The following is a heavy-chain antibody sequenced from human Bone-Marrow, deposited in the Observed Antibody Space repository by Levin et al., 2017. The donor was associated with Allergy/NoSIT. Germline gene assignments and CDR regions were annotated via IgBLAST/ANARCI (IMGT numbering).Heavy chain of an antibody. D-gene: IGHD2-15*01. V-gene: IGHV3-15*01. J-gene: IGHJ6*02. Sequence: GGSLRLSCAASGFTFSNAWMSWVRQAPGKGLEWVGRIKSKTDGGTTDYAAPVKGRFTISRDDSKNTLYLQMNSLKTEDTAVYYCTTDRDRGKVAATFVTYYYYYGMDVWGQGTTVTVSS. CDR3: TTDRDRGKVAATFVTYYYYYGMDV. CDR2: IKSKTDGGTT. CDR1: GFTFSNAW.